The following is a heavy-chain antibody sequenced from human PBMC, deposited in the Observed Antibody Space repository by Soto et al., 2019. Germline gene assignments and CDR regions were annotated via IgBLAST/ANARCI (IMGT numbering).Heavy chain of an antibody. CDR1: GFTFSSYG. Sequence: GGSLRLSCAASGFTFSSYGMHWVRQAPGKGLEWVAVIWYDGSNKYYADSVKGRFTISRDNSKNTLHLQMNSLRAEDTAVYYCARDRSTTSWSDYFDYWGQGTLVTVSS. J-gene: IGHJ4*02. CDR3: ARDRSTTSWSDYFDY. CDR2: IWYDGSNK. V-gene: IGHV3-33*01. D-gene: IGHD2-2*01.